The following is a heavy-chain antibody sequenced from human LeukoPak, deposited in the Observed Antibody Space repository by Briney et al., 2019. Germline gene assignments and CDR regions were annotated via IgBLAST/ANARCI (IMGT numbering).Heavy chain of an antibody. J-gene: IGHJ5*02. CDR1: GGTFSSQT. Sequence: EASVKVSCKASGGTFSSQTISWVRQAPGQGLEWMGRIIPIFGTANYAQKFQGRVTLTTDESTSTAYMELSSLRSEDTAVYYCASGGGYSSSRNEWFDPWGQGTLVTVSS. V-gene: IGHV1-69*05. D-gene: IGHD6-6*01. CDR2: IIPIFGTA. CDR3: ASGGGYSSSRNEWFDP.